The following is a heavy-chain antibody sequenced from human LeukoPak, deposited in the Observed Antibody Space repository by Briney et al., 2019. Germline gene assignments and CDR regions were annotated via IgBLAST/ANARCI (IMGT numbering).Heavy chain of an antibody. V-gene: IGHV3-74*01. CDR1: GFTFSTYW. J-gene: IGHJ4*02. CDR2: INTDGSTT. D-gene: IGHD2-15*01. CDR3: AGGLLGCRGGSCYPTDY. Sequence: GGSLRLSCAASGFTFSTYWMHWVRQTPGKGLVWVSRINTDGSTTNYADSVKGRFTISRDNAKNTLYLQMNSLRAEDTAVYFCAGGLLGCRGGSCYPTDYWGQGTLVIVSS.